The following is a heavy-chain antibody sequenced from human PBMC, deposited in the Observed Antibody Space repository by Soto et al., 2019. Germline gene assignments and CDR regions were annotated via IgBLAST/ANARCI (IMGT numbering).Heavy chain of an antibody. CDR2: MYYSGTT. V-gene: IGHV4-39*01. Sequence: QLQLQESGPGLVKPSETLSLTCTVSGGSISSSDLYWGWLRQPPGKGLDFIGSMYYSGTTYYNPSLKNRITISVDTSKNQFSLKLISVTAADTAVDYCAVMDSTGNWFDPWGQGALVTVSS. CDR3: AVMDSTGNWFDP. J-gene: IGHJ5*02. CDR1: GGSISSSDLY. D-gene: IGHD6-19*01.